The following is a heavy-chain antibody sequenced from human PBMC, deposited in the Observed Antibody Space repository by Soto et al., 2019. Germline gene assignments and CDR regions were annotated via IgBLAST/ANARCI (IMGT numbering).Heavy chain of an antibody. V-gene: IGHV4-39*01. Sequence: SETLSLTCTVSGGSISSSSYYWGWIRQPPGKGLEWIGSIYYSGSTYYNPSLKSRVTISVDTSKNQFSLKLSSVTAADTAVYYCARYSGSLHYFDYWGQGTLVTVS. CDR3: ARYSGSLHYFDY. CDR2: IYYSGST. D-gene: IGHD3-10*01. J-gene: IGHJ4*02. CDR1: GGSISSSSYY.